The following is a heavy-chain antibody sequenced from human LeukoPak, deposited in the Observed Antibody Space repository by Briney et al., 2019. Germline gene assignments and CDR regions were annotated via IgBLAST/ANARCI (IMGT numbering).Heavy chain of an antibody. CDR3: YYYDSSGYGY. CDR2: IKSKTDGGTT. J-gene: IGHJ4*02. D-gene: IGHD3-22*01. V-gene: IGHV3-15*07. CDR1: GFTFSNAW. Sequence: GGSLRLSCAASGFTFSNAWMNWVRQAPGKGLEWVGRIKSKTDGGTTDHAAPVKGRFTISRDDSKNTLYLQMNSLKTEDTAVYYGYYYDSSGYGYWGQGTLVTVSS.